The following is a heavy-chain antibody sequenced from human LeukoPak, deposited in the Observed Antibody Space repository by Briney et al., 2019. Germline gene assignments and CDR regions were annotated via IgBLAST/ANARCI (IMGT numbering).Heavy chain of an antibody. D-gene: IGHD6-13*01. J-gene: IGHJ4*02. CDR2: IYHSGNT. CDR1: IDSITSYY. Sequence: PSETLSLTCSVPIDSITSYYWSWIRQPPGKGLEWIGFIYHSGNTNYNPSLATQVTMSVDTSKTQITLRLSSVTAADTAVYYCAREEGIAAAGALEYWGQGILVTVSS. V-gene: IGHV4-59*01. CDR3: AREEGIAAAGALEY.